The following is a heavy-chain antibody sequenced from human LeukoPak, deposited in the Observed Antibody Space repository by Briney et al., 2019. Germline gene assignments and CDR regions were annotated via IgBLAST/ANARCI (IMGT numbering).Heavy chain of an antibody. J-gene: IGHJ3*02. CDR2: IRYDGSNK. D-gene: IGHD1-1*01. CDR1: GFTFSSYG. V-gene: IGHV3-30*02. CDR3: AKAGTTSWSAFDI. Sequence: GGSLRLSCAASGFTFSSYGMHWVRQAPGKGLEWVAFIRYDGSNKYYADSVKGRFTISRDNSKNTLYLQMNSLRAEDTAVYYCAKAGTTSWSAFDIWGQGTMVTVSS.